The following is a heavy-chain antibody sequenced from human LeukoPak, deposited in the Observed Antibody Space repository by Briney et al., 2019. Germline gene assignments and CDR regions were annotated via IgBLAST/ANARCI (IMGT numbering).Heavy chain of an antibody. V-gene: IGHV3-48*01. CDR2: ISSSSSTI. J-gene: IGHJ6*03. Sequence: PGGSLRLSCAASGFTFSSYSMNWVRQAPGKGLEWVSYISSSSSTIYYADSVKGRFTISRDNAKNSLYLQMNSLRAEDTAVYYCASLSYDSSGYFYYYYYMDVWGKGTTVTVSS. CDR1: GFTFSSYS. D-gene: IGHD3-22*01. CDR3: ASLSYDSSGYFYYYYYMDV.